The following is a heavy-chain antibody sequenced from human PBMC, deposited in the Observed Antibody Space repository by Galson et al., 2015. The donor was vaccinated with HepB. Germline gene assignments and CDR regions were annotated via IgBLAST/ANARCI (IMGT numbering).Heavy chain of an antibody. Sequence: SVKVSCKAVGYTFTDYDINWVRQAAGQGPEWMGRMNPYSGNTGYAQKFQGRVAMARDTSMSTAYMELSSLRSEDTAVYFCARGWGDYGDYVSYGMDVWGQGAKVTVSS. D-gene: IGHD4-17*01. CDR1: GYTFTDYD. J-gene: IGHJ6*02. CDR3: ARGWGDYGDYVSYGMDV. V-gene: IGHV1-8*01. CDR2: MNPYSGNT.